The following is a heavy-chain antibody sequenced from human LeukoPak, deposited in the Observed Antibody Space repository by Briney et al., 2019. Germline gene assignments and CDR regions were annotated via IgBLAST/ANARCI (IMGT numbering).Heavy chain of an antibody. CDR2: ISSGSSSI. J-gene: IGHJ4*02. CDR1: GFTFSTYS. Sequence: AGGSLRLSCAASGFTFSTYSMNWVRQAPGKGLEWVSYISSGSSSISYADSVKGRFTISRDNAKSSLYPQMNSLRDEDTAVYYCARVRWASYYFEYWGQGTLVTVSS. V-gene: IGHV3-48*02. D-gene: IGHD4-23*01. CDR3: ARVRWASYYFEY.